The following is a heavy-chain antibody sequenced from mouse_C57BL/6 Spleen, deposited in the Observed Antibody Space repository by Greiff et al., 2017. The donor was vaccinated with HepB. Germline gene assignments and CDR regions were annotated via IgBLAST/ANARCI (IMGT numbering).Heavy chain of an antibody. V-gene: IGHV1-72*01. CDR2: IDPNSGGT. CDR1: GYTFTSYW. J-gene: IGHJ4*01. CDR3: AREILYDYDDAMDD. D-gene: IGHD2-4*01. Sequence: VQLQQPGAELVKPGASVKLSCKASGYTFTSYWMHWVKQRPGRGLEWIGRIDPNSGGTKYNEKFKSKATLTVDKPSSTAYMQLSSLTSEDSAVYYCAREILYDYDDAMDDWGQGTSVTVSS.